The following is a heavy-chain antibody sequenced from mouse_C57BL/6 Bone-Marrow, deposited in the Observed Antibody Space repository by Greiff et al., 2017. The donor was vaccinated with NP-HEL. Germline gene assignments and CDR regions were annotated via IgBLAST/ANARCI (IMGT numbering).Heavy chain of an antibody. V-gene: IGHV5-17*01. Sequence: EVMLVESGGGLVKPGGSLKLSCAASGFTFSDYGMHWVRQAPEKGLEWVAYISSGSSTIYYADTVKGRFTISRDNAKNTLFLQMTSLRSEDTAMYYCARGGYDEGDYYAMDDWGQGTSVTVSS. J-gene: IGHJ4*01. CDR2: ISSGSSTI. D-gene: IGHD2-2*01. CDR3: ARGGYDEGDYYAMDD. CDR1: GFTFSDYG.